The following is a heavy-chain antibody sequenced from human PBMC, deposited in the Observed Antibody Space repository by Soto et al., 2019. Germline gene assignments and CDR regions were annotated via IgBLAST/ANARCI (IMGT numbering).Heavy chain of an antibody. CDR3: ARGYWANGVCYYLHY. Sequence: ASVKVSCKTSGYTFTTYDITWVRQAPGQGLEWMGWISTFNGNTKYEQKLQDRVTMTTDTFTTTAYMELRSLRSDDTAVYYCARGYWANGVCYYLHYWGQGTLVTVSS. D-gene: IGHD2-8*01. V-gene: IGHV1-18*01. CDR1: GYTFTTYD. CDR2: ISTFNGNT. J-gene: IGHJ4*02.